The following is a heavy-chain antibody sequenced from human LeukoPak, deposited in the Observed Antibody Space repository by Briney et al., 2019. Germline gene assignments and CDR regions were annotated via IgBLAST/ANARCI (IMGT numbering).Heavy chain of an antibody. V-gene: IGHV4-39*01. CDR2: IYYSGST. J-gene: IGHJ6*02. CDR3: ARYYDSSGYYYYYGMDV. D-gene: IGHD3-22*01. Sequence: SETLSLTCTVSGGSISSSSYYWGWIRQPPGNGLEWIGSIYYSGSTYYNPSLKRRVTISVDTSKNQFSLKLSSVTAADTAVYYCARYYDSSGYYYYYGMDVWGQGTTVTVSS. CDR1: GGSISSSSYY.